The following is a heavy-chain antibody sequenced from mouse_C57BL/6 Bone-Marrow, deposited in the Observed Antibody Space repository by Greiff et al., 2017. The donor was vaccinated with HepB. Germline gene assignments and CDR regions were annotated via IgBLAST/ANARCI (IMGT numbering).Heavy chain of an antibody. CDR3: ARHRDLAY. V-gene: IGHV5-6*01. CDR1: GFTFSSYG. J-gene: IGHJ3*01. Sequence: EVQVVESGGDLVKPGGSLKLSCAASGFTFSSYGMSWVRQTPDKRLEWVATISSGGSYTYYPDSVKGRFTIARDNATNTLYLQMSSLKSEDAAMYYSARHRDLAYWGQGTLVTVSA. CDR2: ISSGGSYT.